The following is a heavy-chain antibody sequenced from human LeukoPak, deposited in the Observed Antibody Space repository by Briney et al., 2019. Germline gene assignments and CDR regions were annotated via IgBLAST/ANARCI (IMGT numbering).Heavy chain of an antibody. D-gene: IGHD3-10*01. J-gene: IGHJ4*02. V-gene: IGHV4-39*01. CDR1: GGSISSSSYY. CDR2: IYYSGST. Sequence: SETLSLTCTVSGGSISSSSYYWGWIRQPPGKGLEWIGSIYYSGSTYYNPSLKSRVTISVDTSKNQFSLKLSSVTAADTAVYYCANTPRVWVGLLWFGEFLFDYWGQGTLVTVSS. CDR3: ANTPRVWVGLLWFGEFLFDY.